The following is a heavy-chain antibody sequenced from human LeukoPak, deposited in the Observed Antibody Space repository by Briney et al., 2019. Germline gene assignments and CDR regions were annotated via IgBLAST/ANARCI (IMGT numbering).Heavy chain of an antibody. CDR3: ARGRIAARGIDY. J-gene: IGHJ4*02. D-gene: IGHD6-6*01. CDR2: INHSGST. V-gene: IGHV4-34*01. CDR1: GGSFSGYY. Sequence: SETLSLTCAVYGGSFSGYYWSWIRQPPGKGLEWIGEINHSGSTNYNPSLKSRVTISVDTSKNQFSLKLSSVTAADTAVYYGARGRIAARGIDYWGQGTLVTVSS.